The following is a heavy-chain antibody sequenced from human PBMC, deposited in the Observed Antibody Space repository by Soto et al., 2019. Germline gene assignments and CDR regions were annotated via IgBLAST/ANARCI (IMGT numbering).Heavy chain of an antibody. D-gene: IGHD4-17*01. CDR3: AHSRIGNDYGDYANYYFDY. CDR1: GFSLSTSGVG. V-gene: IGHV2-5*02. CDR2: IYWDDDK. J-gene: IGHJ4*02. Sequence: QITLKESGPTLVNPTQTLTLTCTFSGFSLSTSGVGVGWIRQPPGKALEWLALIYWDDDKRYSPSLKSRLTITKDTSKNQVVLTMTNMDPVDTATYYCAHSRIGNDYGDYANYYFDYWGQGTLVTVSS.